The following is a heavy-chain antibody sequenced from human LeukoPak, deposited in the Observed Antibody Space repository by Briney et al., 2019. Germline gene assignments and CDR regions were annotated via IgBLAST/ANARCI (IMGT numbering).Heavy chain of an antibody. Sequence: QPGGSLRLSCAASGFTFSSYAMSWVRQAPGKGLEWVSDISGSGGGTYYADSVKGQFTISRDNAKNTLYLQMNSLRAEDTAVYYCAKVPPAGSDYWGQGTLVTVSS. V-gene: IGHV3-23*01. CDR2: ISGSGGGT. CDR1: GFTFSSYA. CDR3: AKVPPAGSDY. D-gene: IGHD2-2*01. J-gene: IGHJ4*02.